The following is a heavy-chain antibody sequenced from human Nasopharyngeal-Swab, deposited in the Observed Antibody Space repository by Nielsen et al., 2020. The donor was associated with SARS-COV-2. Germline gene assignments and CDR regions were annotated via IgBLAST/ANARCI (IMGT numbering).Heavy chain of an antibody. CDR2: IYPGDSDT. Sequence: GESLKISCKGSGYSFTSYWIGWVRQMPGKGLEWMGIIYPGDSDTRYSPSFPGQVTISADKSISTAYLQWSSLKASDTAMYYCARLADFWSGPSTPNYYYGMDVWGQGTTVTVSS. CDR3: ARLADFWSGPSTPNYYYGMDV. J-gene: IGHJ6*02. V-gene: IGHV5-51*01. D-gene: IGHD3-3*01. CDR1: GYSFTSYW.